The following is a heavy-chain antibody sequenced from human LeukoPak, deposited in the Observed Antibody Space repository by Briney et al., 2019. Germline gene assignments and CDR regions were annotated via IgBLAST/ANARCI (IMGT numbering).Heavy chain of an antibody. CDR1: GGSISSGSYY. CDR2: IYTSGST. CDR3: ARVIVVVPAAKVYDAFDI. V-gene: IGHV4-61*02. J-gene: IGHJ3*02. D-gene: IGHD2-2*01. Sequence: SETLSLTCTVSGGSISSGSYYWSWIRQPAGKGLEWIGRIYTSGSTNYNPSLKSRVTISVDTSKNQFSLKLSSVTAADTAVYYCARVIVVVPAAKVYDAFDIWGQGTMVTVSS.